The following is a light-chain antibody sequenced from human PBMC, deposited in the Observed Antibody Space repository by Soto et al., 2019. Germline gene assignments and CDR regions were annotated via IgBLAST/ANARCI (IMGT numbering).Light chain of an antibody. V-gene: IGLV2-8*01. CDR1: SSDVGGYNY. J-gene: IGLJ3*02. CDR2: EVN. Sequence: QSVLTQPPSASGSPGQSVAISCTGTSSDVGGYNYVSWYQQHPGKAPKLMIYEVNKRPSGVPDRFSGSKSGNTASLTVSGLQAEDEAAYYCAAWDDSLAWVFGGGTKLTVL. CDR3: AAWDDSLAWV.